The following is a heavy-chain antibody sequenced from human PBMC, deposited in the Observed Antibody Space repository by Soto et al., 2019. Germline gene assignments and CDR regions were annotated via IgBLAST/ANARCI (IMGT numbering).Heavy chain of an antibody. CDR3: ARVERGTATTVVDAFDI. CDR2: MSHSGGT. D-gene: IGHD1-1*01. Sequence: QVQLQQWGAGLLKPSETLSLTCAVYGGSVSSSSNYYWSWIRQPPGKGLEWIGEMSHSGGTHFNPARKRRVTISVDTSKNQFSLKMSSVAAADTALYYCARVERGTATTVVDAFDIWGPGTMVTVSS. V-gene: IGHV4-34*01. J-gene: IGHJ3*02. CDR1: GGSVSSSSNYY.